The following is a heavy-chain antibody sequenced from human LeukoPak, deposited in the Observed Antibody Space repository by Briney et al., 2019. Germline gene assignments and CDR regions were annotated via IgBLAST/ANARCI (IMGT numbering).Heavy chain of an antibody. J-gene: IGHJ4*02. CDR3: ARDLTHYGDFDY. D-gene: IGHD4-17*01. CDR2: IYYSGST. Sequence: SETLSLTCTVSGGSISSYYWSWIRQPPGKGLEWIGYIYYSGSTYYNPSLKSRVTISVDTSKNQFSLKLSSVTAADTAVYYCARDLTHYGDFDYWGQGTLVTVSS. V-gene: IGHV4-59*12. CDR1: GGSISSYY.